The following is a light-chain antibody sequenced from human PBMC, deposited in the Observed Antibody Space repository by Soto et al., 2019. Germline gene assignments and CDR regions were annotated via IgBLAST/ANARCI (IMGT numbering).Light chain of an antibody. J-gene: IGLJ2*01. CDR3: SSYTPRSPGV. CDR2: DVS. Sequence: QSVLTQPASVSGSPGQSITISCTGVSSDVGGYNSVSWYQQHPDKAPKLIIYDVSNRPAGISIRFSGSRSGNTDSLTISGLHAEDEADYYCSSYTPRSPGVFGGGTQLTVL. V-gene: IGLV2-14*01. CDR1: SSDVGGYNS.